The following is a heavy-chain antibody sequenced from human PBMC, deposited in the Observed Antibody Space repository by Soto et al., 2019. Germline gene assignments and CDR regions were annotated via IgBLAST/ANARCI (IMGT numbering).Heavy chain of an antibody. CDR1: GYTFTGYY. D-gene: IGHD6-6*01. CDR3: ARDYEYSSSSATYYYYMDV. J-gene: IGHJ6*03. Sequence: QVQLVQSGAEVKKPGASVKVSCKASGYTFTGYYMHWVRQAPGQGLEWMGWINPNSGGTNYAQTLQGWVTMTRDTSISTAYMELSRLRSDDTAVYYCARDYEYSSSSATYYYYMDVWGKGTTVTVSS. V-gene: IGHV1-2*04. CDR2: INPNSGGT.